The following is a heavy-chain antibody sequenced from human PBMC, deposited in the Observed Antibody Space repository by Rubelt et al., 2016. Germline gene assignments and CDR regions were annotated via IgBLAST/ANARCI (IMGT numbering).Heavy chain of an antibody. V-gene: IGHV1-46*03. CDR3: AGARFCSGGSCWD. D-gene: IGHD2-15*01. Sequence: QAQLVQSGAEVKKPGASVKVSCKASGYTSTSSYIHWVRQAPGQGLEWMAIIHPSGGSTSYAQPFQDRVTMTRDTSTSTVYMELSSLRSEDTAVYYCAGARFCSGGSCWDWGQGTLVTVSS. CDR2: IHPSGGST. CDR1: GYTSTSSY. J-gene: IGHJ4*02.